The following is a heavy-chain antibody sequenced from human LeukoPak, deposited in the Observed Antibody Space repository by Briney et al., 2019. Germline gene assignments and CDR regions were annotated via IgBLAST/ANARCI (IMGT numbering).Heavy chain of an antibody. D-gene: IGHD4-17*01. CDR3: ARGPVTRFEI. CDR1: GFTFSSYA. V-gene: IGHV3-64*04. Sequence: GGSLRLSCSASGFTFSSYAMHWVRQAPGKGLEYFSSISSNGGSTYYADSVKGRFTISRDNSNNTLYLQMNSLRAEDTAVYYCARGPVTRFEIWGQGTMVTVSS. CDR2: ISSNGGST. J-gene: IGHJ3*02.